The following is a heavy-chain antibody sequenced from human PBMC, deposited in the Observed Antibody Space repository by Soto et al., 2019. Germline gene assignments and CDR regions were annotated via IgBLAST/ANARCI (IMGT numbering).Heavy chain of an antibody. J-gene: IGHJ4*02. CDR2: IYWDDDK. CDR1: GFSLTTSGVG. CDR3: AQTILSAVFGLVTTTAIYFDF. D-gene: IGHD3-3*01. V-gene: IGHV2-5*02. Sequence: QITLNESGPTVVKPAETLTLTCTFSGFSLTTSGVGVGWIRQSPGKAPEWLALIYWDDDKRYSASLKSRLTITTDTTKNKVVLTTASAAPADTDTYYSAQTILSAVFGLVTTTAIYFDFWGQGTPVVVSS.